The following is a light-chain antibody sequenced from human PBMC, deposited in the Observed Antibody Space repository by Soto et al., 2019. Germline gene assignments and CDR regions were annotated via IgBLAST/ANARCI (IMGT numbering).Light chain of an antibody. CDR3: HQRSNWPPGFT. CDR2: DAS. J-gene: IGKJ3*01. V-gene: IGKV3-11*01. Sequence: EIVLTQSPATLSLSPGERATLSCRASQSVSSYLAWYQQKPGQAPRLLIYDASNRATGIPARFIGSGSGTDFTLTISSLEPEDFAVYYCHQRSNWPPGFTFGPGTKVDIK. CDR1: QSVSSY.